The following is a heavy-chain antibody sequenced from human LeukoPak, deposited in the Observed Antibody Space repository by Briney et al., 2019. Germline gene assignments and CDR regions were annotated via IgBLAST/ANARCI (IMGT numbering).Heavy chain of an antibody. CDR3: ARGLSFYYYMDV. CDR2: IYYSGST. J-gene: IGHJ6*03. CDR1: GGSISSYY. V-gene: IGHV4-59*01. Sequence: SETLSLTCTVSGGSISSYYWSWIRQPPGKGLEWIGYIYYSGSTNYNPSLKSRVTISVDTSKNQFSLKLSSVTAADTAVYYCARGLSFYYYMDVWGKGTTVTVSS. D-gene: IGHD3-16*02.